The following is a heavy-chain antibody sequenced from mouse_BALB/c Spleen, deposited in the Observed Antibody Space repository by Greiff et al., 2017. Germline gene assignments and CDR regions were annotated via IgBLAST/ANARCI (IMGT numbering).Heavy chain of an antibody. Sequence: QVQLQQSGAELVRPGVSVKISCKGSGYTFTDYAMHWVKQSHAKSLEWIGVISTYYGDASYNQKFKGKATMTVDKSSSTAYMELARLTSEDSAIYYCARQGDLQYGNYLDYWGQGTTLTVSS. D-gene: IGHD2-10*02. V-gene: IGHV1S137*01. CDR3: ARQGDLQYGNYLDY. CDR1: GYTFTDYA. J-gene: IGHJ2*01. CDR2: ISTYYGDA.